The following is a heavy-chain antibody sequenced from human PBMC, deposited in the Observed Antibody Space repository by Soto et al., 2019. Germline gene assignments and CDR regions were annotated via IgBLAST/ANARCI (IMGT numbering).Heavy chain of an antibody. CDR1: RGSISSSSYY. CDR2: IYYSGST. CDR3: ARRGPGYYDSSGYYYVDY. Sequence: QLQLQESGPGLVKPSETLSLTCTVSRGSISSSSYYWGWIRQPPGKGLEWIGSIYYSGSTYSTPSLNSQATISVGTSKHQFSLKLSSVTAAVTAVYYCARRGPGYYDSSGYYYVDYWGQGTLVTVSS. J-gene: IGHJ4*02. V-gene: IGHV4-39*01. D-gene: IGHD3-22*01.